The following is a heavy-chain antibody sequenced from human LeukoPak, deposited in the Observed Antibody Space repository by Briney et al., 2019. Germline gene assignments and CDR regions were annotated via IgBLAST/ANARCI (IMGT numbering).Heavy chain of an antibody. D-gene: IGHD2-21*01. V-gene: IGHV3-48*04. J-gene: IGHJ6*03. CDR3: ARGRNSDFYYYMDV. CDR2: ISGSTYIR. Sequence: GGSLRLSCAASGFTFSSYSMNWVRQVPGKGLEWISDISGSTYIRNYGDSVKGRFTISRDNAKNSLYLQMNNLRAEDTAVYYCARGRNSDFYYYMDVWGKGTTVTVS. CDR1: GFTFSSYS.